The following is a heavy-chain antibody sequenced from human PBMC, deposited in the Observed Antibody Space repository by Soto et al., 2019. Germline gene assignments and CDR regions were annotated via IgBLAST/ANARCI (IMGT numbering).Heavy chain of an antibody. V-gene: IGHV4-61*01. CDR2: IHYSGST. D-gene: IGHD6-13*01. J-gene: IGHJ4*02. Sequence: SETLSLTCTVSGGSVSSGNHYWSWIRQPPGKGLEWIGYIHYSGSTIYDPSLNSRATMSIDKSKNQFSLKLSSVTAADTAVYYCARINWDSSNWYYFDYWGQGTLVTVSS. CDR3: ARINWDSSNWYYFDY. CDR1: GGSVSSGNHY.